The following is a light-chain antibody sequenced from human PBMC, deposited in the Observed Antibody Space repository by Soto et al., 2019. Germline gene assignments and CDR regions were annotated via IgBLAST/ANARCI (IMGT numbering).Light chain of an antibody. J-gene: IGLJ2*01. Sequence: QSALTQPASVSGSPGQSITISCTGTSSDVGRYNFVSWYQQQPGKAPKLMISDVSNRPSGVSNRFSGSKSGNTASLTISGLQAEDEADYYCSSYTGSSVVFGGGTKLTVL. V-gene: IGLV2-14*01. CDR1: SSDVGRYNF. CDR2: DVS. CDR3: SSYTGSSVV.